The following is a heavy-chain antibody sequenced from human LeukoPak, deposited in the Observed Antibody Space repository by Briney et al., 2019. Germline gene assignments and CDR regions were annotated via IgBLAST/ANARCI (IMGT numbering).Heavy chain of an antibody. CDR3: ARCEPPERFYWYFDL. CDR2: ISAYNGNT. Sequence: GASVKVSCKASGYTFTSYGISWVRQAPEQRLEWMGWISAYNGNTNYAQKLQGRVTMTADTSTSTAYMELRSLRSDDTAVYYCARCEPPERFYWYFDLWGRGTLVTVSS. J-gene: IGHJ2*01. D-gene: IGHD1-14*01. V-gene: IGHV1-18*01. CDR1: GYTFTSYG.